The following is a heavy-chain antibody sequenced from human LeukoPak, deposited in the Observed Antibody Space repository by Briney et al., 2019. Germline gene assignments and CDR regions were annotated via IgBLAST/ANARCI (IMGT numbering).Heavy chain of an antibody. Sequence: SETLSLTCAVYGGSFSGYYWSWIRQPPGKGLEWIGEINHSGSTNYNPSLKSRVTISVDTSKNQFSLKLSSVTAADTAVYYCARRGRIRAVAGPIQYYYYMDVWGKGTTVTFSS. J-gene: IGHJ6*03. V-gene: IGHV4-34*01. D-gene: IGHD6-19*01. CDR2: INHSGST. CDR3: ARRGRIRAVAGPIQYYYYMDV. CDR1: GGSFSGYY.